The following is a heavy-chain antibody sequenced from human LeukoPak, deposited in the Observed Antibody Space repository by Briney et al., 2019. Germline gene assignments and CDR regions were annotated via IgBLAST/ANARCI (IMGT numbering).Heavy chain of an antibody. Sequence: GGSLRLSCAASGFTVTSNYMTWVRQAPGKGLEWVSVIYSGGNTYYADSVKGRFTISRDNSKNTLYLQMNSLRAEDTAIYYCARDDVASVFDYWGQGTLVTVSS. D-gene: IGHD3-16*01. CDR3: ARDDVASVFDY. CDR2: IYSGGNT. CDR1: GFTVTSNY. J-gene: IGHJ4*02. V-gene: IGHV3-66*02.